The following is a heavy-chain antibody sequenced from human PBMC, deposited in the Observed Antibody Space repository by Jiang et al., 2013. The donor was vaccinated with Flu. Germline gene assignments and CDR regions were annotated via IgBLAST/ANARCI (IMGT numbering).Heavy chain of an antibody. J-gene: IGHJ4*02. D-gene: IGHD4-23*01. CDR1: GDSVSSSSAG. CDR3: ARDESGGNQPNYYFDY. CDR2: TYYRSKWYT. V-gene: IGHV6-1*01. Sequence: LAQTLSLTCAISGDSVSSSSAGWNWIRQSPSRGLEWLGRTYYRSKWYTDYAVSVKSRITINPDTSKNQFSLQLNSVTPEDTAVYYCARDESGGNQPNYYFDYWGQGTLVTVSS.